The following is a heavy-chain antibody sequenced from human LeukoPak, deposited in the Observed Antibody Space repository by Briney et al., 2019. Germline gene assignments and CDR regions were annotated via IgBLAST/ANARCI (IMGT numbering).Heavy chain of an antibody. V-gene: IGHV3-23*01. CDR3: AKDLITVTRGPD. D-gene: IGHD4-17*01. Sequence: GGSLRLSCAASGFTFNSYAMGWVRQAPGEGLEWVSSISGGGGSTDYADSVKGRFTISRDNSKNTLYLQMNSLRVEDTAVYYCAKDLITVTRGPDWGQRTLVTVSS. CDR2: ISGGGGST. CDR1: GFTFNSYA. J-gene: IGHJ4*02.